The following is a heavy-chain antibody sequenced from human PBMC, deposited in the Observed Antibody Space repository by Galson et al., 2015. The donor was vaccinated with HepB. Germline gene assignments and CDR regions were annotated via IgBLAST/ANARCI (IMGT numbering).Heavy chain of an antibody. J-gene: IGHJ4*02. CDR2: ISAYNGNT. D-gene: IGHD3-16*02. V-gene: IGHV1-18*01. CDR3: ARDNGNVWGSYHADY. Sequence: QAPGQGLEWMGWISAYNGNTNYAQKLQGRVTMTTDTSTSTAYMELRSLRSDDTAVYYCARDNGNVWGSYHADYWGQGTLVTVSS.